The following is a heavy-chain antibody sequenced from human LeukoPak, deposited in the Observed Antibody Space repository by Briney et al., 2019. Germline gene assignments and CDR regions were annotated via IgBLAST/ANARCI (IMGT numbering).Heavy chain of an antibody. V-gene: IGHV3-48*01. CDR2: ISSSSSAI. CDR1: GFTFSSYS. CDR3: AIMGDDPPGFY. J-gene: IGHJ4*02. Sequence: GGSLRLSCAASGFTFSSYSMNWVRQAPGKGLEWVSYISSSSSAIYYADSVKGRFTISRDNAKNSLYLQMNSLRAEDTAVYYCAIMGDDPPGFYWGQGTLVTVSS. D-gene: IGHD1-26*01.